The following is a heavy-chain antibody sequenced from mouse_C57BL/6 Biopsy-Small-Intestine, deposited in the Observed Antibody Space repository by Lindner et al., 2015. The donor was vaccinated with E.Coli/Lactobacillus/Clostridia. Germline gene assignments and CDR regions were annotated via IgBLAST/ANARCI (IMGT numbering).Heavy chain of an antibody. CDR1: GYTFISYA. J-gene: IGHJ2*01. CDR3: ARGDSLDY. Sequence: VQLQESGAELARPGASVRVSCKASGYTFISYAISWVRQRAGQGLEWIGEFCPRTGETSYNEKFKGKATLTTDTSSNTAFMELRGLTSEDSAVYFCARGDSLDYWGQGTTLTVSS. V-gene: IGHV1-81*01. CDR2: FCPRTGET. D-gene: IGHD6-2*01.